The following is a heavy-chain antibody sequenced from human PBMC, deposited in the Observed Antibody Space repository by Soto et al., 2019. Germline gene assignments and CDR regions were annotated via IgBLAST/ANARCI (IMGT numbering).Heavy chain of an antibody. D-gene: IGHD3-10*01. Sequence: QVQLVESGGGVVQPGRSPRLSCAASGFTFSAYGMHWVRQAPGKGLEWVGLISYDGVNKYYTDSVEGRFTISRDNSKNTLYLQMNSLRAEDTAVYYCAKGTYTFGYGYFDVWGRGTLVTISS. J-gene: IGHJ2*01. CDR2: ISYDGVNK. V-gene: IGHV3-30*18. CDR3: AKGTYTFGYGYFDV. CDR1: GFTFSAYG.